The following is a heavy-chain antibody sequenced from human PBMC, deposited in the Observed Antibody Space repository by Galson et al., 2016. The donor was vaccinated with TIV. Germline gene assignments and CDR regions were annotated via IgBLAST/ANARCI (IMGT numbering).Heavy chain of an antibody. Sequence: SVKASCKASGYTFISYYMHWVRQAPGQGLKWVGVIDPSGGGTTYAQKFQGRVTMTRDTSTSTVYMELSSLRSDDTAVFYCAVWSNIYYFALWGQGTLITVSS. D-gene: IGHD2-21*01. CDR1: GYTFISYY. CDR2: IDPSGGGT. J-gene: IGHJ4*02. CDR3: AVWSNIYYFAL. V-gene: IGHV1-46*01.